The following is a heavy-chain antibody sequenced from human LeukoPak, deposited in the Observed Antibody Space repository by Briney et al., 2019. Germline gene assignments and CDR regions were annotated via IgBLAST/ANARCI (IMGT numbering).Heavy chain of an antibody. D-gene: IGHD6-6*01. CDR1: GGSISSYY. J-gene: IGHJ4*02. V-gene: IGHV4-39*01. CDR3: ARLGWGAARPRYFDY. CDR2: IYYSGST. Sequence: SETLSLTCTVSGGSISSYYWSWIRQPPGKGLEWIGSIYYSGSTYYNPSLKSRVTISVDTSKNQFSLKLSSVTAADTAVYYCARLGWGAARPRYFDYWGQGTLVTVSS.